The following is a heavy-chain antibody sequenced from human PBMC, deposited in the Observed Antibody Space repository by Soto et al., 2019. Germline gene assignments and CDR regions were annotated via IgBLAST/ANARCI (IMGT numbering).Heavy chain of an antibody. Sequence: PGGSLRLSCAASGFSFSYYDLNWVRQAPGKGLEWVSGISGSGGSTYYADSVKGRFTISRDNPKNTLHLQMDSLRAEDTGVYYCAKLGPYASGTYSFRHNRFDPWGQGTQVTVSS. J-gene: IGHJ5*02. CDR3: AKLGPYASGTYSFRHNRFDP. V-gene: IGHV3-23*01. D-gene: IGHD3-10*01. CDR1: GFSFSYYD. CDR2: ISGSGGST.